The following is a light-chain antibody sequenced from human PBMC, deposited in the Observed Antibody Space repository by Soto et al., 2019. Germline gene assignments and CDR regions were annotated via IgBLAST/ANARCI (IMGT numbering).Light chain of an antibody. CDR3: QQYSSWVAT. J-gene: IGKJ5*01. CDR2: GAV. CDR1: QSIGDY. Sequence: EVVMTQSPATLSVAPGERATLSCRASQSIGDYLAWYQHKPGQAPRLLIYGAVTRATGIPARFAGSGSETDFTLTISSLQSEDFAIYYCQQYSSWVATFGQGTRLAI. V-gene: IGKV3-15*01.